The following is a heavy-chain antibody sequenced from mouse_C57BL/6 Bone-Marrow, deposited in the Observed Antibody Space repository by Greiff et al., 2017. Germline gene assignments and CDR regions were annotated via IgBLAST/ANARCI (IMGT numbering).Heavy chain of an antibody. Sequence: LVESGAELVRPGASVKLSCKASGYTFTDYYINWVKQRPGQGLEWIARIYPGSGNTYYNEKFKGKATLTAEKSSSTAYMQLSSLTSEDSAFYFCARGGALYFDYWGQGTTLTVSS. CDR3: ARGGALYFDY. CDR2: IYPGSGNT. V-gene: IGHV1-76*01. CDR1: GYTFTDYY. J-gene: IGHJ2*01.